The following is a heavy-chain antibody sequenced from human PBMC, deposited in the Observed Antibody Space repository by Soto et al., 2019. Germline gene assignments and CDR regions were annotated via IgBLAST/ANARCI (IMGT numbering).Heavy chain of an antibody. CDR1: GYTFTSYG. CDR3: ARAEGGSGWYSSSNAFDI. D-gene: IGHD6-19*01. Sequence: QVQLVQSGAEVKKPGASVKVSCKASGYTFTSYGISWVRQAPGQGLEWMGWISAYNGNTNYAQKXQGRVTMTTDXXTXTXXMELRSLRSDDTAVYYCARAEGGSGWYSSSNAFDIWGQGTMVTVSS. V-gene: IGHV1-18*01. J-gene: IGHJ3*02. CDR2: ISAYNGNT.